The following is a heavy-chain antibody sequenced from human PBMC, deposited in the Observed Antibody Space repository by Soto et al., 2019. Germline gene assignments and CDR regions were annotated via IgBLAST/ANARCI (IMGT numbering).Heavy chain of an antibody. CDR1: GYTFTGYY. D-gene: IGHD1-26*01. CDR2: INPNSGGT. J-gene: IGHJ6*02. CDR3: ASTYSGSYPYYYGMDV. V-gene: IGHV1-2*02. Sequence: ASVKVSCKASGYTFTGYYMHWVRQAPGQGLEWMGWINPNSGGTNYAQKFQGRVTMTRDTFISTAYMELSRLRSDDTAVYYCASTYSGSYPYYYGMDVWGQGTTVTVSS.